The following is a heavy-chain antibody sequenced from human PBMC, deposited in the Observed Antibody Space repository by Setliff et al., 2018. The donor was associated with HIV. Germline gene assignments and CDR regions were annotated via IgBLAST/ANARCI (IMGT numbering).Heavy chain of an antibody. V-gene: IGHV4-39*07. D-gene: IGHD4-17*01. CDR3: ARVQMAYAAFDV. CDR1: GDSMTSSTHY. CDR2: IYYSGST. Sequence: SETLSLTCSVSGDSMTSSTHYWAWIRQSPGKGLEWIGSIYYSGSTYDNPSLKSRVTISVDTSKHQFSLKLSSVTAADTAVYYCARVQMAYAAFDVWGQGTMVTVS. J-gene: IGHJ3*01.